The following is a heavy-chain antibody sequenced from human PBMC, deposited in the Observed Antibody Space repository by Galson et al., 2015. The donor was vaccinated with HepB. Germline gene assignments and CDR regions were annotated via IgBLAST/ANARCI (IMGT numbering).Heavy chain of an antibody. CDR2: ISYDGNNK. CDR1: GFTFSSYD. J-gene: IGHJ3*02. V-gene: IGHV3-33*01. Sequence: SLRLSCAASGFTFSSYDMHWVRQAPGKGLEWVAVISYDGNNKNNRDSVKGRITISRDNSKNTLYLQMNGLRAEDTAVYYCARESDDAFDIWGQGTMVTVSS. D-gene: IGHD3-3*01. CDR3: ARESDDAFDI.